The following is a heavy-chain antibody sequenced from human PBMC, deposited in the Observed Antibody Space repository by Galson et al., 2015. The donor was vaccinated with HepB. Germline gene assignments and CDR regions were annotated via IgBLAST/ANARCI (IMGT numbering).Heavy chain of an antibody. CDR3: ARDSDYYDSSGYYYEFGGMDV. D-gene: IGHD3-22*01. CDR1: GFTFSSYA. CDR2: ISGSGGST. J-gene: IGHJ6*02. Sequence: SLRLSCAASGFTFSSYATSWVRQAPGKGLEWVSAISGSGGSTYYADSVKGRFTISRDNAKNSLYLQMNSLRAEDTAVYYCARDSDYYDSSGYYYEFGGMDVWGQGTTVTVSS. V-gene: IGHV3-23*01.